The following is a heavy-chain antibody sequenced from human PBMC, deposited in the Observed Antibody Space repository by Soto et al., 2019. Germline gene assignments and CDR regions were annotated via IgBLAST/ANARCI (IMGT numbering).Heavy chain of an antibody. CDR3: ARDIDDRGYSGYAHY. D-gene: IGHD5-12*01. CDR1: GFTFSSYW. CDR2: IKQDGSEK. V-gene: IGHV3-7*01. J-gene: IGHJ4*02. Sequence: GGSLRLSCAASGFTFSSYWMSWVRQAPGKGLEWVANIKQDGSEKYYVDSVKGRFTISRDNAKNSLYLQMNSLRAEDTAVYYCARDIDDRGYSGYAHYWGQGTLVTVSS.